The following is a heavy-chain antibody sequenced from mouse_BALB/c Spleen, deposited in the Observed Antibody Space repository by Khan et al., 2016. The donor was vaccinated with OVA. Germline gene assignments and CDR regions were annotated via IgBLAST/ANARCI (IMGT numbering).Heavy chain of an antibody. V-gene: IGHV2-9*02. D-gene: IGHD2-1*01. Sequence: VELVESGPGLVAPSQSLSITCTVSGFSLINYGVHWVRQPPGKGLEWLGVIWAGGSTNYNSALMSRLSISKDNSKSQVFLKMNSLQTDDTAMYYCAREGNYDYYGMDYLGQGTSVTVSS. CDR1: GFSLINYG. J-gene: IGHJ4*01. CDR3: AREGNYDYYGMDY. CDR2: IWAGGST.